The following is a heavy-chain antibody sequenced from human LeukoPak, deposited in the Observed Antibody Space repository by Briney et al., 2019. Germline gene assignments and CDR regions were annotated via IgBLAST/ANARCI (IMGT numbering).Heavy chain of an antibody. V-gene: IGHV3-30-3*01. CDR3: ARAHISPMDV. CDR2: ISYDGSNK. Sequence: GGSLRLSCSASGFTFSSYAMHWVRQAPGRGLEWVAVISYDGSNKYYADSVKGRFTISRDNSKNTLYLQMNSLRAEDTAVYYCARAHISPMDVWGQGTTVTVSS. D-gene: IGHD2-21*01. J-gene: IGHJ6*02. CDR1: GFTFSSYA.